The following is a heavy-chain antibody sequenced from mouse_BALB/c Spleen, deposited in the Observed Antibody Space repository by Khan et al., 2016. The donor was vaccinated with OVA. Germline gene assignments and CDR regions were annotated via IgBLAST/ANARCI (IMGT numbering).Heavy chain of an antibody. V-gene: IGHV1-7*01. Sequence: VQLVESGAELAKPGASVKMSCKASGYTFTSYWIHRVKQRPGQGVDWIGYINPSTGYSDYNQKFKDKATLTADRSSSTVYMQLSSLTSEDSAVDYCARCPLLRQSAFAYWGQGTLVTVSA. CDR2: INPSTGYS. D-gene: IGHD1-2*01. CDR3: ARCPLLRQSAFAY. J-gene: IGHJ3*01. CDR1: GYTFTSYW.